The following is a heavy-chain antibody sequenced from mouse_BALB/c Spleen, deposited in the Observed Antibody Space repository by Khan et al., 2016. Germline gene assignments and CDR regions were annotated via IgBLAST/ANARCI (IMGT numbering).Heavy chain of an antibody. D-gene: IGHD1-1*01. V-gene: IGHV14-3*02. CDR1: GFNIKDTY. J-gene: IGHJ4*01. CDR2: IDPANGNT. Sequence: VQLQQSGAELVKPGASVKLSCTASGFNIKDTYMHWVKQRPEQGLEWIGRIDPANGNTKYDPKFQGKATITADTYSNTAYLQLSSLTSEDTAVYYCAIFTTGYAMDYWGQGTSVTVSS. CDR3: AIFTTGYAMDY.